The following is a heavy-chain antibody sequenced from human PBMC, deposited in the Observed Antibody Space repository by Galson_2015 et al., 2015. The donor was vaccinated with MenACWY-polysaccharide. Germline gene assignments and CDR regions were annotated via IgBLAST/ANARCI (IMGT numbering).Heavy chain of an antibody. CDR2: IRGDGITT. Sequence: SLRLSCAASGFTFDSYAMHWVRQGPGKGLEWVSLIRGDGITTDYADSVKGRFTVSRDNSKNSLYLQMNSLRAEDTAFYYCAKEYGDFGPDFWGQGTLVTCSS. CDR3: AKEYGDFGPDF. J-gene: IGHJ4*02. D-gene: IGHD2-21*02. CDR1: GFTFDSYA. V-gene: IGHV3-43*02.